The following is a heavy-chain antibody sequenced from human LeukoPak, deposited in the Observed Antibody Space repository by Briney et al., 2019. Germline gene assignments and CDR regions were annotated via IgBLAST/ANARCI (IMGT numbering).Heavy chain of an antibody. D-gene: IGHD4-17*01. J-gene: IGHJ3*02. CDR1: ADSFSSHY. V-gene: IGHV4-59*11. CDR2: ISYIGST. Sequence: SETLSHTCAVSADSFSSHYWTWLRQPPGKGLEWIEYISYIGSTNYNPSLKSRVTISIDTSRNQFSLRLSSVTAADTAVYYCTRDLVTVTKGFDIWGQGTMVSVSS. CDR3: TRDLVTVTKGFDI.